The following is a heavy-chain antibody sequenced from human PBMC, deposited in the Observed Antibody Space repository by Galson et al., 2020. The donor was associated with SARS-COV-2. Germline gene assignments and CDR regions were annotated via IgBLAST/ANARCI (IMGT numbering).Heavy chain of an antibody. V-gene: IGHV3-48*03. CDR2: ISDSGSTT. D-gene: IGHD3-22*01. CDR3: ASGDRSGYYPKSAFDI. CDR1: GFSFSSYE. J-gene: IGHJ3*02. Sequence: GESLKISCAASGFSFSSYEMNWVRQTPGKGLEWILYISDSGSTTVHADSVKGRFTISRDNAKNSLYLQMNSLRAEDTGVYYCASGDRSGYYPKSAFDIWGQGTMVTVSS.